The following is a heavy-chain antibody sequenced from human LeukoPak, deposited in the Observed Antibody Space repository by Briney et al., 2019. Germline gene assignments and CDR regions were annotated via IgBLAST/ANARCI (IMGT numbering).Heavy chain of an antibody. CDR2: INHSGST. CDR1: GRSFSGYY. Sequence: SETLSLTCAVYGRSFSGYYWSWIRQPPGKGLEWIGEINHSGSTNYNPSLKSRVTISVDTSKNQFSLKLSSETAADTAVYYCARGQAARFDPWGQGTLVTVSS. CDR3: ARGQAARFDP. J-gene: IGHJ5*02. V-gene: IGHV4-34*01. D-gene: IGHD5-18*01.